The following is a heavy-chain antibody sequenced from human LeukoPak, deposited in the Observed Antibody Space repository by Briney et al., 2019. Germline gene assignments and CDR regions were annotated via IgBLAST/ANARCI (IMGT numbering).Heavy chain of an antibody. V-gene: IGHV3-21*01. J-gene: IGHJ5*02. D-gene: IGHD3-3*01. CDR2: ITRSSSYI. CDR1: GFDFRMHA. Sequence: PGGSLRLSCSASGFDFRMHAMHWVRQAPGKGLEWVSSITRSSSYIYYADSVKGRFTISRDNAKNSLSLQMRSLRAEDTAVYYCARTYSVTIFGVDVNWFDPWGQGTLVTVSS. CDR3: ARTYSVTIFGVDVNWFDP.